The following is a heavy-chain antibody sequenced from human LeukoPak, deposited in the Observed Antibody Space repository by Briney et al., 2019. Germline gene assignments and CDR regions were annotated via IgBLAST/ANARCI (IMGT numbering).Heavy chain of an antibody. CDR3: AKDMGEDGSYYLDY. Sequence: PGGSLRLSCAASGFTFSSHAMSWVRQAPGKGLEWVSAISGSGARTYYAGSVKGRFTISRDTSKNTLYLQMNSLRAEDTAVYYCAKDMGEDGSYYLDYWGQGTLVTVSS. V-gene: IGHV3-23*01. CDR1: GFTFSSHA. D-gene: IGHD1-26*01. CDR2: ISGSGART. J-gene: IGHJ4*02.